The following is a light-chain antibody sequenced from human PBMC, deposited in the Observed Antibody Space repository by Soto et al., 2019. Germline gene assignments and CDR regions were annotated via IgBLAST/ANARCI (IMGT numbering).Light chain of an antibody. CDR2: EVN. J-gene: IGLJ2*01. Sequence: QSVLTQPASVSGSPGQSITISCTGTSSDVGAYNHVSWYQHHPGKAPKLMIYEVNKRPSGVPNRFSGSKSGNTASLTISGLQAEDESDYYCCSYAGSYSWVFGGGTQLTVL. V-gene: IGLV2-14*01. CDR1: SSDVGAYNH. CDR3: CSYAGSYSWV.